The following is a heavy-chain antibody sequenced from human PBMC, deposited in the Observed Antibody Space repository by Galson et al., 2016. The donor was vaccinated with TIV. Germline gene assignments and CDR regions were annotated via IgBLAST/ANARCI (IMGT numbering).Heavy chain of an antibody. CDR3: ARASSSWLITVHLDY. Sequence: CAISGDSVSSNSAAWNWIRQSPSRGLEWLGRTYYRSKWYNDYAASVKSRITINPATSKNQFSLQLNSVTPEDTAVYYCARASSSWLITVHLDYWGQGTLVTVSS. J-gene: IGHJ4*02. CDR2: TYYRSKWYN. D-gene: IGHD6-13*01. V-gene: IGHV6-1*01. CDR1: GDSVSSNSAA.